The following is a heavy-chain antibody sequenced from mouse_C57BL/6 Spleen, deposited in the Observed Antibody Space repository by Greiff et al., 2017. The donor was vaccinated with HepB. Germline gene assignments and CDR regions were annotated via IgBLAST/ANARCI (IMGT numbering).Heavy chain of an antibody. CDR3: ADYYASFAY. J-gene: IGHJ3*01. V-gene: IGHV5-4*03. D-gene: IGHD1-1*01. Sequence: DVKLVESGGGLVKPGGSLKLSCAASGFTFSSYAMSWVRQTPEKRLEWVATISDGGSYTYYPDNVKGRFTISRDNAKNNLYLQMSHLKSEDTAMYYCADYYASFAYWGQGTLVTVSA. CDR1: GFTFSSYA. CDR2: ISDGGSYT.